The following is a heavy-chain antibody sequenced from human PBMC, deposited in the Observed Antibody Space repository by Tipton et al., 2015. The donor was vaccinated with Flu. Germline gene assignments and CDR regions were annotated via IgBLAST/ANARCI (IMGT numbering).Heavy chain of an antibody. CDR1: GGSINDNSYS. Sequence: TLSLTCTVSGGSINDNSYSWTWIRQPAGKGLEWIGRINTSGSATYNPSLKSRLSMSVDTSKNQFSLKLTSVTAADTTVYYCVTSQVGSGYYWGLGTLVTVSS. V-gene: IGHV4-61*02. CDR3: VTSQVGSGYY. D-gene: IGHD3-10*01. CDR2: INTSGSA. J-gene: IGHJ4*02.